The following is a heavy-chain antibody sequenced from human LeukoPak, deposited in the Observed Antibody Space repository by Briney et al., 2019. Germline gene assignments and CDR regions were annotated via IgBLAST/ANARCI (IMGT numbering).Heavy chain of an antibody. CDR2: ISDSGSYA. CDR1: GLTYSDYY. Sequence: GGSLRLSCVVSGLTYSDYYMSWIRQAPGKGLEWISYISDSGSYANYADSVRGRFTISRDNAKNSLFLQMNSLRAEDTAVYYCARAICFGPGGYLDYWGQGTLVTVSA. V-gene: IGHV3-11*03. CDR3: ARAICFGPGGYLDY. J-gene: IGHJ4*02. D-gene: IGHD2-15*01.